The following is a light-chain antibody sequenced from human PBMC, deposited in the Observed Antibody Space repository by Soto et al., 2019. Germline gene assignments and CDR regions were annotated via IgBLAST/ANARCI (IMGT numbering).Light chain of an antibody. V-gene: IGKV1-39*01. CDR1: QSISSC. Sequence: DIQMTQSPSSLSASVGDRVTITCRASQSISSCLNWYQQKPGNAPQLLIYAASSLKSRGTSRFSGSGSVTDFTLTIGSLQPDDFATYYCQQSYSTSALTFGGGTKVEIK. CDR2: AAS. CDR3: QQSYSTSALT. J-gene: IGKJ4*01.